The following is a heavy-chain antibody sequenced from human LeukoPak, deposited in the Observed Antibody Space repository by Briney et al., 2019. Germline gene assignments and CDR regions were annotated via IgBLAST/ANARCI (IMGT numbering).Heavy chain of an antibody. J-gene: IGHJ6*03. D-gene: IGHD6-6*01. Sequence: PSETLSLTCTVSGGSISSGGYYWSWIRQHPGKGLEWIGYIYYSGSTYYNPSLKSRVTMSVDTSKNQFSLKLSSVTAADTAVYYCAREGLEWVQLPWAARKYYYYYMDVWGKGTTVTVSS. CDR2: IYYSGST. V-gene: IGHV4-31*03. CDR3: AREGLEWVQLPWAARKYYYYYMDV. CDR1: GGSISSGGYY.